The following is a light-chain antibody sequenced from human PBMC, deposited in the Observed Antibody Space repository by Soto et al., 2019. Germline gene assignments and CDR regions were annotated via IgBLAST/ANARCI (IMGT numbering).Light chain of an antibody. Sequence: AIRMTQSPSSLSSSTGDRVTITCRASQVIRSYLAWFQQKPGKAPKLLIYAASTLHSGIPSRFSGSGSGTDFTLTISCLESEDFATYYCQQYYSYPPTFGQGTKVEIK. J-gene: IGKJ1*01. CDR1: QVIRSY. CDR3: QQYYSYPPT. V-gene: IGKV1-8*01. CDR2: AAS.